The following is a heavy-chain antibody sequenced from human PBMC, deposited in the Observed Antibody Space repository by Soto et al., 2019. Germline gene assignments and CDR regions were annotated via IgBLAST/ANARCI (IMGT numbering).Heavy chain of an antibody. V-gene: IGHV4-59*01. Sequence: SETLSLTCTVSGGSLSPFYWSWVRQPPGKGLEWIGYLYYSGNTNYNPSLKSRVTISVDASKNQVSLRLTSVTAADTAVYYCARVGGVAARTFDYWGQGTVVTVLL. D-gene: IGHD2-15*01. CDR1: GGSLSPFY. J-gene: IGHJ4*02. CDR2: LYYSGNT. CDR3: ARVGGVAARTFDY.